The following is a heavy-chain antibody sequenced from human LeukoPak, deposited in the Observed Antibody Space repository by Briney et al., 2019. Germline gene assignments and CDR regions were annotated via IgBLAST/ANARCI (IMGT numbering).Heavy chain of an antibody. CDR1: GFTFSSYA. V-gene: IGHV3-23*01. J-gene: IGHJ4*02. D-gene: IGHD2-8*01. Sequence: GGSLRLSCAASGFTFSSYAMSWVRQAPGKGLEWVSAISGSGDITYLADSVKGRFTISRDNSKNTLYLQMNSLRAEDTAVYYCARDGSPYCTNGVCYRPPDYWGQGTLVTVSS. CDR3: ARDGSPYCTNGVCYRPPDY. CDR2: ISGSGDIT.